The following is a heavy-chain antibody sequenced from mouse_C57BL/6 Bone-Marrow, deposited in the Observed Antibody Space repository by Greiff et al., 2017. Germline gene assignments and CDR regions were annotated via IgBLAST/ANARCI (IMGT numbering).Heavy chain of an antibody. CDR2: INYDGSST. CDR1: GFTFSDYY. CDR3: AREYGSSYWYFDV. V-gene: IGHV5-16*01. J-gene: IGHJ1*03. Sequence: EVQVVESEGGLVQPGSSMKLSCTASGFTFSDYYMAWVRQVPEKGLEWVANINYDGSSTYYLDSLKSRFIISRDNAKNILYLQMSSLQSEDTATYYCAREYGSSYWYFDVWGTGTTVTVSS. D-gene: IGHD1-1*01.